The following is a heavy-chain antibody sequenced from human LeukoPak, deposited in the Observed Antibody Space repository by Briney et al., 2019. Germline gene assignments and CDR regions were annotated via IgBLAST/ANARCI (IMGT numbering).Heavy chain of an antibody. D-gene: IGHD3-22*01. CDR2: ISSSSSYR. J-gene: IGHJ4*02. V-gene: IGHV3-21*01. Sequence: GGSLRLSCAASGFTFSSYSMNWVRQAPGKGLEWVSSISSSSSYRYYADSVKGRFTISRDNAKNSLYLQMNSLRAEDTAVYYCARYYDSSGYYFDGPSGFDYWGQGTLVTVSS. CDR1: GFTFSSYS. CDR3: ARYYDSSGYYFDGPSGFDY.